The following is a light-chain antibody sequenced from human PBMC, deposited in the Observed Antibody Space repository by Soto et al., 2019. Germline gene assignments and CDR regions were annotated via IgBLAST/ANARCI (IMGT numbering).Light chain of an antibody. J-gene: IGKJ4*01. CDR1: QGISSY. CDR3: QQLNSYPPA. CDR2: AAS. Sequence: DIQLPQSPSFLSASLGDRVTITCRASQGISSYLAWYQQKPGKAPNLLLYAASTLQSGVPSRFSGRGSGTEFHLTISILQPEDFATYYCQQLNSYPPAFVGGTKMEIK. V-gene: IGKV1-9*01.